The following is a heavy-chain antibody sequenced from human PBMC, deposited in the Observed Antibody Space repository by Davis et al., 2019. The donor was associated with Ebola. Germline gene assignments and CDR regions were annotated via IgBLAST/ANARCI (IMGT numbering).Heavy chain of an antibody. CDR3: ARRRRVYYGMDV. Sequence: SETLSLTCTVSGGSISSSSYYWGWIRQPPRKGLEWIGSIYYSGSTYYNPSLKSRVTISVDTSKNQFSLKLSSVTAADTAVYYCARRRRVYYGMDVWGQGTTVTVSS. CDR1: GGSISSSSYY. J-gene: IGHJ6*02. CDR2: IYYSGST. V-gene: IGHV4-39*01.